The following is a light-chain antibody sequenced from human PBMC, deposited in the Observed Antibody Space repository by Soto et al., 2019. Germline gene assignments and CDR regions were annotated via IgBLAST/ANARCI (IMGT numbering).Light chain of an antibody. CDR2: AAS. J-gene: IGKJ4*01. CDR3: QKYTSAPRT. Sequence: DVQMTQAPSSLSASVGDRVTITCRASQGISHYLAWYQQKPGKVHKLLIYAASILQSGVPSRFSGSGSGTDFTLTISSLQPEDVATYYCQKYTSAPRTFGGGTKVEIK. CDR1: QGISHY. V-gene: IGKV1-27*01.